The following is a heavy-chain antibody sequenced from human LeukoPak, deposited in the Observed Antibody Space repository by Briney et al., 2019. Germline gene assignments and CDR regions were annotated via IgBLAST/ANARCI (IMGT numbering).Heavy chain of an antibody. Sequence: PGGSLRLSCAASGFTVSSNYMSWVRQAPGKGLEWVSVIYSGGSTYYADSVKGRFTISRDNSKNTLYLQMNSLRAEDTAVYYCAREMYSSSPTDAFDIWGQGTMVTVSS. CDR1: GFTVSSNY. J-gene: IGHJ3*02. D-gene: IGHD6-13*01. CDR2: IYSGGST. CDR3: AREMYSSSPTDAFDI. V-gene: IGHV3-66*01.